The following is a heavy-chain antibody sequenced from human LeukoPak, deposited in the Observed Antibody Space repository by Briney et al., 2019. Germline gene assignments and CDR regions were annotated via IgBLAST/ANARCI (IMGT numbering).Heavy chain of an antibody. D-gene: IGHD3-9*01. Sequence: GGSLRLSCAASGFTFSSYGMHWVRQAPGKGLEWVAFIRYDGSNKYYADSVKGRFTISRDNSKNTLYLQMNSLRAEDTAVYYCAKEPYYDILTGYYRDYWGQGTLVTVSS. V-gene: IGHV3-30*02. CDR2: IRYDGSNK. J-gene: IGHJ4*02. CDR1: GFTFSSYG. CDR3: AKEPYYDILTGYYRDY.